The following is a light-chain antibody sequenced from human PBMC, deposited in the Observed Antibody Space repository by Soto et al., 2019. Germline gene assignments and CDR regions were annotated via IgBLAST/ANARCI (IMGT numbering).Light chain of an antibody. CDR3: QQYGSALFP. CDR2: GAS. V-gene: IGKV3-20*01. CDR1: QSVSSSY. J-gene: IGKJ3*01. Sequence: EIVLTQSPGTLSLSPGERATLSCRASQSVSSSYLAWYQQKTGQAPRLLIYGASSRATGIPDRFSGSGSGTDFTLTISRLEPEDFAVYYCQQYGSALFPFGPGTKVDIK.